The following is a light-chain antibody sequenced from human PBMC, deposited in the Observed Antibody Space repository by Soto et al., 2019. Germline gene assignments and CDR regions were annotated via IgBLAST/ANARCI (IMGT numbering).Light chain of an antibody. J-gene: IGLJ2*01. CDR1: KLGDKY. CDR3: QAWDSSTVI. Sequence: SYELTQPPSVSVSPGQTASITCSGDKLGDKYACWYRQKPGQSPVLLIYQDTKRPSAIPERFSGSNSGNTATLTISGTQAMDEADYYCQAWDSSTVIFGGGTKLTVL. V-gene: IGLV3-1*01. CDR2: QDT.